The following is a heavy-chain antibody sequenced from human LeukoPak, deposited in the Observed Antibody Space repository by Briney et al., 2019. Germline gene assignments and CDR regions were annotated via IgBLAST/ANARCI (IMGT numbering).Heavy chain of an antibody. V-gene: IGHV4-61*01. Sequence: SETLSLTCTVSGGSISSGSYYWSWIRQPPGKGLEWIGYIYHSGTSNYNPSLKSRVTMSVDTSKSQFSLSLSSVTTADTAVYFCAKAAKYYYGSETYYYFDYWGQGILVTVSS. CDR1: GGSISSGSYY. CDR3: AKAAKYYYGSETYYYFDY. D-gene: IGHD3-10*01. J-gene: IGHJ4*02. CDR2: IYHSGTS.